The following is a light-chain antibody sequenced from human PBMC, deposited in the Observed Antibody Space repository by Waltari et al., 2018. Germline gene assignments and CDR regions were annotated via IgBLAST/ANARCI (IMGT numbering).Light chain of an antibody. CDR2: GAS. V-gene: IGKV3-20*01. Sequence: EIVLTQSPGTLSLSPGERTTLSCRASQSLTSNSLAWYQKKPGQAPRLLIYGASSRATGIPDRFSGGGSGTDFTLIISRLEPEDFAVYYCQQYGSSPQSFGGGTKVEIK. CDR1: QSLTSNS. CDR3: QQYGSSPQS. J-gene: IGKJ4*01.